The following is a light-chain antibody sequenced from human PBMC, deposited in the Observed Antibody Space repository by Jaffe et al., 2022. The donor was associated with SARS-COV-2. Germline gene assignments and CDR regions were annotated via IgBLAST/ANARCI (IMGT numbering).Light chain of an antibody. V-gene: IGKV3-20*01. CDR1: QSVSSSH. J-gene: IGKJ3*01. CDR3: QQYGRSPVT. CDR2: GAS. Sequence: EIVLTQSPGTLSLSPGERATLSCRASQSVSSSHLAWYQQKPGQAPRLLIYGASSRATGIPDRFSGSGSGADFTLTISRMEPEDFALYYCQQYGRSPVTFGPGTKVDIK.